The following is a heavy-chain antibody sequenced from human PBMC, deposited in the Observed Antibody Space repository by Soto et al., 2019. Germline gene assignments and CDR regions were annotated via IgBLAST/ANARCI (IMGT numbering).Heavy chain of an antibody. D-gene: IGHD2-15*01. CDR2: IIPMFGTT. Sequence: QVQLVQSGAEVKKPGSSVKVSCKASGGTFSSYGIGWVRQAPGQGLECMGGIIPMFGTTDYAQKVQGGVTVTADESTSTAYMELSNLRSEDTAVYYCARVPPGYCSGGRCYSYCFDFWGQGTLVTVSS. V-gene: IGHV1-69*01. CDR3: ARVPPGYCSGGRCYSYCFDF. CDR1: GGTFSSYG. J-gene: IGHJ4*02.